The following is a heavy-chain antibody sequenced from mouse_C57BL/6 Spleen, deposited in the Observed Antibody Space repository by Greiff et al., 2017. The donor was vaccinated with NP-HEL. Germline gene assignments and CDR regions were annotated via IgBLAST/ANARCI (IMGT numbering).Heavy chain of an antibody. CDR2: IYPGDGDT. CDR3: ASLQLAWFAY. V-gene: IGHV1-82*01. D-gene: IGHD4-1*02. J-gene: IGHJ3*01. CDR1: GYAFSSSW. Sequence: QVQLQQSGPELVKPGASVKISCKASGYAFSSSWMNWVKQRPGKGLEWIGRIYPGDGDTNYNGKFKGKATLTADKSSSTAYMQLSSLTSEDSAVYFCASLQLAWFAYWGQGTLVTVSA.